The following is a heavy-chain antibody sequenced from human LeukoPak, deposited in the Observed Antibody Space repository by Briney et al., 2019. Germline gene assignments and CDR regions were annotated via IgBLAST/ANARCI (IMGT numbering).Heavy chain of an antibody. Sequence: ASVKVSCKASGYTFTGYYTHWVRQAPGQGLEWMGCINPNSGGTKYAQKFQGRVTMTRDTSISTAYMEVSRLRSDDTAVYYCARDIMITFGGVIATKTFDYWGQGTLVTVSS. CDR3: ARDIMITFGGVIATKTFDY. J-gene: IGHJ4*02. V-gene: IGHV1-2*02. D-gene: IGHD3-16*02. CDR2: INPNSGGT. CDR1: GYTFTGYY.